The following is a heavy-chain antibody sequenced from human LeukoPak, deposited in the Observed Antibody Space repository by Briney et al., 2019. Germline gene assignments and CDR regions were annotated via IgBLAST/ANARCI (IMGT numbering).Heavy chain of an antibody. CDR2: ISGDGSSI. Sequence: PGGSLRLSCVASGFTFRNYYMHWVRQVPGKGLVWVSRISGDGSSIFYADFVKGRFTISRDNAKNSLYVQMNSLRADDSAVYYCARSSNGVYIQWGQGTLVTVSS. J-gene: IGHJ4*02. V-gene: IGHV3-74*01. CDR3: ARSSNGVYIQ. D-gene: IGHD2-8*01. CDR1: GFTFRNYY.